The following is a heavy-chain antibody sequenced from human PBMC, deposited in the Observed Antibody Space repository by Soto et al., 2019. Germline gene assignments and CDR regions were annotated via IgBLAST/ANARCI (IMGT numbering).Heavy chain of an antibody. CDR1: GGTFSSYA. CDR2: IIPIFGTA. J-gene: IGHJ4*02. V-gene: IGHV1-69*13. CDR3: ARSASGVVDLLYYYFDY. Sequence: SVKVSCKASGGTFSSYAISWVRQAPGQGLEWMGGIIPIFGTANYAQKFQGRVTITADESTSTAYMELSSLRSEDTAVYYCARSASGVVDLLYYYFDYWGQGTLVTVSS. D-gene: IGHD3-22*01.